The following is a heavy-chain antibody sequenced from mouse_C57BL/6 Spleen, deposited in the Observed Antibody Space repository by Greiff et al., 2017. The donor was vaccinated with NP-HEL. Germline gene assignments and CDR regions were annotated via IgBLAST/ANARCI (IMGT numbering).Heavy chain of an antibody. V-gene: IGHV2-5*01. CDR2: IWRGGST. Sequence: VQLQQSGPGLVQPSQSLSITCTVSGFSLTSYGVHWVRQSPGKGLEWLGVIWRGGSTDYNAAFMSRLSITKDNSKSQVFFKMNSLQADDTAIYYCAKTLDSNYGAMDYWGQGTSVTVSS. CDR1: GFSLTSYG. D-gene: IGHD2-5*01. CDR3: AKTLDSNYGAMDY. J-gene: IGHJ4*01.